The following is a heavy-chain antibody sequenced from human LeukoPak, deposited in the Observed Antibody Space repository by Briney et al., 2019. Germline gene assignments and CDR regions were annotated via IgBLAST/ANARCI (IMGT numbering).Heavy chain of an antibody. CDR3: ARELEAYYGSGSYFDP. Sequence: SETLSLTCAVYGGSFSGYYRSWIRQPPGKGLEWIGEINHSGSTNYNPSLKSRVTISVDTSKNQFSLKLSSVTAADTAVYYCARELEAYYGSGSYFDPWGQGTQVTVSS. J-gene: IGHJ5*02. CDR1: GGSFSGYY. V-gene: IGHV4-34*01. CDR2: INHSGST. D-gene: IGHD3-10*01.